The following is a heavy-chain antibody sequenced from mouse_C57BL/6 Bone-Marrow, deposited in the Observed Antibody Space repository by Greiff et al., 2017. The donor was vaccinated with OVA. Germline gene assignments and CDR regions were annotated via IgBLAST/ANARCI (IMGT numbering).Heavy chain of an antibody. D-gene: IGHD2-5*01. Sequence: QVQLQQPGAELVRPGSSVKLSCKASGYTFTSYWLDWVKQRPGQGLEWIGNIYPSDSETHYNQQFKDKATLTVDKSSSTAYMQLSSLTSEDSAVYYCARGGSNYPLAYWYFDVWGTGTTVTVSS. J-gene: IGHJ1*03. CDR3: ARGGSNYPLAYWYFDV. CDR1: GYTFTSYW. CDR2: IYPSDSET. V-gene: IGHV1-61*01.